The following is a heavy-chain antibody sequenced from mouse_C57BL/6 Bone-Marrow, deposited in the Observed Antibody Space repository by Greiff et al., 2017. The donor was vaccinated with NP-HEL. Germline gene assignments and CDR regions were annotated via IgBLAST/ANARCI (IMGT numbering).Heavy chain of an antibody. CDR1: GYTFTDYY. Sequence: EVQLQQSGPELVKPGASVKISCKASGYTFTDYYMNWVKQSHGKSLEWIGDINPNNGGTSYNQKFKGKATLTVDKSSSTAYMELRSLTSEDSAVYYCATSLILLLRYGYAMDYWGQGTSVTVSS. CDR2: INPNNGGT. CDR3: ATSLILLLRYGYAMDY. J-gene: IGHJ4*01. D-gene: IGHD1-1*01. V-gene: IGHV1-26*01.